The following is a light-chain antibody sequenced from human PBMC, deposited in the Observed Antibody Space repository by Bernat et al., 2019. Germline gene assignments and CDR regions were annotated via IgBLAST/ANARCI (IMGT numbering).Light chain of an antibody. J-gene: IGLJ3*02. CDR1: SGHRGYT. V-gene: IGLV4-60*03. CDR2: LEGSGSY. Sequence: QPVLTQSSSASASLGSSVKLTCTLSSGHRGYTIAWHQQQPGKAPRYLMKLEGSGSYNKGSGVPDRFLGSSSGADRYLTITNLQTDDEVDYYCETWDSSTQVFGEGTTLTVL. CDR3: ETWDSSTQV.